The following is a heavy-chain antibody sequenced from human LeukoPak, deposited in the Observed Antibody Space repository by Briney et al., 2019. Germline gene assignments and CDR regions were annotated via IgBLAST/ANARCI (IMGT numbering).Heavy chain of an antibody. Sequence: ASVKVSCKVSGYTLTELSMLWVRQAPGKGLEWMGGFDPEDGETIYAQKFQGRVTMTEDTSTDTAYMELSSLRSEDTAVYYCATVRLVGATGSDAFDIWGQGTMVTVSS. D-gene: IGHD1-26*01. J-gene: IGHJ3*02. CDR2: FDPEDGET. CDR3: ATVRLVGATGSDAFDI. CDR1: GYTLTELS. V-gene: IGHV1-24*01.